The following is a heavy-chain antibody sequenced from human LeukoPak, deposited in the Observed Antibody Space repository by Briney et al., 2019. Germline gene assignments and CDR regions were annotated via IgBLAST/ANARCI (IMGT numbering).Heavy chain of an antibody. V-gene: IGHV4-4*02. J-gene: IGHJ5*02. CDR1: GGSISSSNW. D-gene: IGHD6-13*01. CDR2: IYYSGST. CDR3: ARGYSSSWYPT. Sequence: PSETLSLTCAVSGGSISSSNWWSWVRQPPGKGLEWIGYIYYSGSTNYNPSLKSRVTISVDTSKNQFSLKLSSVTAADTAVYYCARGYSSSWYPTWGQGTLVTVSS.